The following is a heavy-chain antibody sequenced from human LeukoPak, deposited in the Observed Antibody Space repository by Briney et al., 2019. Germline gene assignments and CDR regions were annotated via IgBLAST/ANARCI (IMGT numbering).Heavy chain of an antibody. CDR1: GFTFTNYW. Sequence: EAGGSLRLSCVASGFTFTNYWMTWVRQAPGKGLEWVANMKQDGREKYYVDSVKGRFTISRDNAKNSLYLQMNSLRAEDTALYYCAKALSNRDDAFDIWGQGTMVTVSS. V-gene: IGHV3-7*03. J-gene: IGHJ3*02. CDR2: MKQDGREK. D-gene: IGHD5-24*01. CDR3: AKALSNRDDAFDI.